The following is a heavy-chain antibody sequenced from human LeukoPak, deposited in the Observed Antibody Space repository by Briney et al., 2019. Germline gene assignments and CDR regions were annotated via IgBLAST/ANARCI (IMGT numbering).Heavy chain of an antibody. V-gene: IGHV1-24*01. CDR1: GYTLTELS. CDR2: FDPEDGET. D-gene: IGHD2-21*02. CDR3: ARGARVTAIPLLGARFDY. Sequence: ASVTVSCKVSGYTLTELSMHWVRQAPGKGLEWMGGFDPEDGETIYAQKLQGRVTMTTDTSTSTAYMELRSLRSDDTAVYYCARGARVTAIPLLGARFDYWGQGTLVTVSS. J-gene: IGHJ4*02.